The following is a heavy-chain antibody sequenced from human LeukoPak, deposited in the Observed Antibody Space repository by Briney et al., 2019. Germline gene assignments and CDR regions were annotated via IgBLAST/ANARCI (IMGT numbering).Heavy chain of an antibody. J-gene: IGHJ4*02. Sequence: GASVKVSCKASGYTFTSYDINWVRQATGQGLEWMGWMNPNSGNTGYAQKFQGRVTITRNTSISTAYMELSSLRSEDTAVYYCARGRGILELEYFYYWGQGTQASVSS. CDR1: GYTFTSYD. V-gene: IGHV1-8*03. CDR2: MNPNSGNT. D-gene: IGHD1-7*01. CDR3: ARGRGILELEYFYY.